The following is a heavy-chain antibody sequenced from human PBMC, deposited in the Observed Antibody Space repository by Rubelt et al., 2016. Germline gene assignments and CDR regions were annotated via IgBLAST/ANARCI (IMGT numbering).Heavy chain of an antibody. D-gene: IGHD2-15*01. CDR2: THIAGNT. V-gene: IGHV3-53*05. CDR3: ARDGCGGSCDSGNGYFDY. Sequence: GLEWVSVTHIAGNTNYADSVKGRFTISRDNSKNTLSLQMNSLRAEDTAVYYCARDGCGGSCDSGNGYFDYWGQGTLVTVSA. J-gene: IGHJ4*02.